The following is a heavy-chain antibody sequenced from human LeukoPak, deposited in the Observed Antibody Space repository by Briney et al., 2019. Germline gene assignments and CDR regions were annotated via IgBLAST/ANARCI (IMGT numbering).Heavy chain of an antibody. D-gene: IGHD6-13*01. CDR3: AKEGPYYSSSAFDY. CDR1: GFTFDDYA. Sequence: PGRSLRLSCAASGFTFDDYAMHWVRQAPGKGLEWVSGISWNSGSIGYADSVKGRFTISRDNAKNSLYLQMNSLRAEDTAVYYCAKEGPYYSSSAFDYWGQGTLVTVSS. V-gene: IGHV3-9*01. CDR2: ISWNSGSI. J-gene: IGHJ4*02.